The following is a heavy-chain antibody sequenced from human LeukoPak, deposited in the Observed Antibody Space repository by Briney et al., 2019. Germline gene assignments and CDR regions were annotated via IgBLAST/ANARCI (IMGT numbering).Heavy chain of an antibody. CDR2: TYYRSKWYN. CDR1: GDSVSSNSAA. V-gene: IGHV6-1*01. J-gene: IGHJ4*02. Sequence: SQTLSLTCAISGDSVSSNSAAWNWIRQSPSIGLEWLGRTYYRSKWYNDYALSVESRITINPDTSKNQFSLQLNSVTPEDTAVYYCGRGVAAIDYWGQGTLVTVSS. D-gene: IGHD2-15*01. CDR3: GRGVAAIDY.